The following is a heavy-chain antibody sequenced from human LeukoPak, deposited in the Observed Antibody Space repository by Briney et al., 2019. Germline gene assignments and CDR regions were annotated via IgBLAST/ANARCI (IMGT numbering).Heavy chain of an antibody. V-gene: IGHV3-21*01. CDR3: ARARTNEPFDY. CDR1: GFTFSSYS. CDR2: ISSSSSYI. D-gene: IGHD1-1*01. Sequence: GGSLRLSCAASGFTFSSYSMNWVRQAPGKGLEWVSSISSSSSYIYYADSVKGRFTISRDNAKNSLYLQMNSLRAEDTAVYYCARARTNEPFDYWGQGTLVTVSS. J-gene: IGHJ4*02.